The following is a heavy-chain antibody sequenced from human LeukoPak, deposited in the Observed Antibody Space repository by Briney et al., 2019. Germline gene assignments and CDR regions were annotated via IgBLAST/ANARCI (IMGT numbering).Heavy chain of an antibody. CDR2: IYCSGST. J-gene: IGHJ4*02. CDR3: ARDLSAVTIRTYYFDY. D-gene: IGHD4-17*01. CDR1: GGSISSSSYY. V-gene: IGHV4-39*07. Sequence: KTSETLSLTCTVSGGSISSSSYYWGWIRQPPGKGLEWIGSIYCSGSTYYNPSLKSRVTISVDTSKNQFSLKLSSVTAADTAVYYCARDLSAVTIRTYYFDYWGQGTLVTVSS.